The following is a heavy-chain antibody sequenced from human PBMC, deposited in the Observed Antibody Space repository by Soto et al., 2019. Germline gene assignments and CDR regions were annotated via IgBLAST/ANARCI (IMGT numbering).Heavy chain of an antibody. CDR3: ATCAPRGSGSRRWGFDY. CDR1: GGTFSSYA. CDR2: IIPFLGTP. D-gene: IGHD3-10*01. Sequence: QVQLVQSGAEMKKPGSSMKVSCQASGGTFSSYAISWVRQAPGQGLEWMGGIIPFLGTPNYAQRFQDRVTITADESADESTNTAYLELSSLRFEDTAVYYCATCAPRGSGSRRWGFDYWGQGTLVTVSS. V-gene: IGHV1-69*01. J-gene: IGHJ4*02.